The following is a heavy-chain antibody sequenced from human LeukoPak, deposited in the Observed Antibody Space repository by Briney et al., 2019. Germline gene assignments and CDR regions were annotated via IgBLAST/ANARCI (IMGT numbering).Heavy chain of an antibody. Sequence: TASETLSFTCAGSSYSISCGYYWGWVRQPPGKGLEWIESIYHSGSTYYNPSLKSRVTISVDTSKNQFSLKLSSVTAADTAVYYCARSDITIFVLVWFDPWGQGTLVTVSS. CDR2: IYHSGST. V-gene: IGHV4-38-2*01. D-gene: IGHD3-3*01. J-gene: IGHJ5*02. CDR3: ARSDITIFVLVWFDP. CDR1: SYSISCGYY.